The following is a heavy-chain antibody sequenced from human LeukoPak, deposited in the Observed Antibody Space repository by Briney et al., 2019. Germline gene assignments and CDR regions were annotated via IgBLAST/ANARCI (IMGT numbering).Heavy chain of an antibody. V-gene: IGHV3-23*01. J-gene: IGHJ4*02. Sequence: GGSLRLSCAASGFTFSSYAMSWVRQAPGKGLEWVSTISGSGGSTYYADSVKGRFTISRDNSKNTLYVQMNSLRAEDTAVYYCAKRREFVFDYWGQGTLVTVSS. CDR3: AKRREFVFDY. CDR2: ISGSGGST. D-gene: IGHD3-10*01. CDR1: GFTFSSYA.